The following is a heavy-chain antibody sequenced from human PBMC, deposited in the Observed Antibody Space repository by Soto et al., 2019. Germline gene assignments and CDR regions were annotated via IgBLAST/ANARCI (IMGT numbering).Heavy chain of an antibody. CDR1: GYTITAHL. CDR2: FDPEDGET. J-gene: IGHJ5*02. V-gene: IGHV1-24*01. D-gene: IGHD2-2*02. CDR3: ATGYCSSTSCYTGWFDP. Sequence: ASVKVSCKASGYTITAHLLHWVRQAPGKGLEWMGGFDPEDGETIYAQKFQGRVTMTEDTSTDTAYMELSSLRSEDTAVYYCATGYCSSTSCYTGWFDPWGQGTLVTVSS.